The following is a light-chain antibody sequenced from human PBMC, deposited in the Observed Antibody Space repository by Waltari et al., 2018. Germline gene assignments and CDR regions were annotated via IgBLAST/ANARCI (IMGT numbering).Light chain of an antibody. CDR1: SSNLGNNY. Sequence: QSVLTQPPSVSAAPGQRGTIACSGGSSNLGNNYVSWYRQFSGTAPKLLIYENTERPSGIPGRFSGSKSGTSATLDITGLQAGDEADYYCGTWDSSLSGAVFGGGTHLTVL. V-gene: IGLV1-51*02. J-gene: IGLJ7*01. CDR2: ENT. CDR3: GTWDSSLSGAV.